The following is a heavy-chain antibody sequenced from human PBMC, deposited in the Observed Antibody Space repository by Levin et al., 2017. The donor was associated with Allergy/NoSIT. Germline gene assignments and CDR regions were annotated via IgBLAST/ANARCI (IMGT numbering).Heavy chain of an antibody. V-gene: IGHV3-48*02. CDR1: GFTFSSYS. J-gene: IGHJ6*02. CDR3: ARDPQYCTNGVPPCYYGMDV. CDR2: ISSSSSTI. D-gene: IGHD2-8*01. Sequence: GGSLRLSCAASGFTFSSYSMNWVRQAPGKGLEWVSYISSSSSTIYYADSVKGRFTISRDNAKNSLYLQMNSLRDEDTAVYYCARDPQYCTNGVPPCYYGMDVWGQGTTVTVSS.